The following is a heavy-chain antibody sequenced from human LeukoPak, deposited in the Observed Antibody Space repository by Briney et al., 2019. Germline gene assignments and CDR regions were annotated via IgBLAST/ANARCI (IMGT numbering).Heavy chain of an antibody. J-gene: IGHJ5*02. CDR3: ARAQYCSGGSCSDWFDP. CDR2: IIPILGIA. CDR1: GGTFSSYA. V-gene: IGHV1-69*04. Sequence: ASVKVSCKASGGTFSSYAISWVRQAPRQGLEWMGRIIPILGIANYAQKFQGRVTITADKSTSTAYMELSSLRSEDTAVYYCARAQYCSGGSCSDWFDPWGQGTLVTVSS. D-gene: IGHD2-15*01.